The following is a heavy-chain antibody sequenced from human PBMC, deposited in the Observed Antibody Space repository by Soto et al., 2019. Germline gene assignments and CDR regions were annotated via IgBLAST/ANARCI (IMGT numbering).Heavy chain of an antibody. J-gene: IGHJ2*01. CDR2: IYHSGST. V-gene: IGHV4-31*03. CDR3: ARRGFSYGGGYFDL. CDR1: GGSINIGGFY. D-gene: IGHD5-18*01. Sequence: QVQLQESGPGLVKPSQTLSLTCTVSGGSINIGGFYWSWVRQHPGKGLEWIGYIYHSGSTYYNPSLKRRVTISEDTSKTQFSLKLSSVTAADTAVYYCARRGFSYGGGYFDLWGRGTLVTVSS.